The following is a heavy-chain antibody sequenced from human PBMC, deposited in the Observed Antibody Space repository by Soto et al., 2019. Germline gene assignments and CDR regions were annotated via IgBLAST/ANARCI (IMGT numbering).Heavy chain of an antibody. CDR2: INYSGST. D-gene: IGHD3-10*01. V-gene: IGHV4-34*01. CDR3: ARGPNVSGSYYNY. J-gene: IGHJ4*02. Sequence: QVHLQQWGAGLLKPSETLSLTCAVYGGSSSGYYWSWIRQPPGKGLEWIGEINYSGSTNYNPSLKRRVTILLDTSNNQFSLKFSSVTAADKAVYYCARGPNVSGSYYNYWGQGTLVTVSS. CDR1: GGSSSGYY.